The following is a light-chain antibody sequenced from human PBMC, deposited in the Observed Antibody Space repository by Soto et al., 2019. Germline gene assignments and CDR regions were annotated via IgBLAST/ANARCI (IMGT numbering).Light chain of an antibody. CDR1: QSVFHSANNMNY. CDR2: WAS. CDR3: QQFYNTPPYT. J-gene: IGKJ2*01. Sequence: DTVMTQSPDSLAVSLGERATINCKSSQSVFHSANNMNYLAWYQQKPGQSPKLLISWASIRDSGVPDRFSGSRSGTDFTLTINSLQAEDAAVYYCQQFYNTPPYTFGQGTRLEIK. V-gene: IGKV4-1*01.